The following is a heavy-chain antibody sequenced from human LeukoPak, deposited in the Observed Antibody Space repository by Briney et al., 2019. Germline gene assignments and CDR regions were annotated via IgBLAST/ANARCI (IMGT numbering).Heavy chain of an antibody. Sequence: GGSLRLSCAASGFTFSNAWMTWVRQAPGKGLEWVGRIKSKTDGGTTDYASLVKGGFTISRDDSKNTVSLQMNSLKTEDTAVYYCSALWGFAFDIWGQGTMVTVS. CDR3: SALWGFAFDI. CDR1: GFTFSNAW. J-gene: IGHJ3*02. CDR2: IKSKTDGGTT. D-gene: IGHD7-27*01. V-gene: IGHV3-15*01.